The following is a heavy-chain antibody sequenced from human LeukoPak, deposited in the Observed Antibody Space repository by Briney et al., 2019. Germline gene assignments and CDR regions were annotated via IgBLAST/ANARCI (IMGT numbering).Heavy chain of an antibody. CDR1: GGSISSSSYY. CDR3: ARGRRDGYTLYYMDV. V-gene: IGHV4-39*01. D-gene: IGHD5-24*01. Sequence: SETLSLTCTVAGGSISSSSYYWGWIRQPPGKGLEWIGSIYYSGTTHYNPSLKSRVTISVDTSKNQFSLKLSSVTAADTAVYYCARGRRDGYTLYYMDVWAKGTTVTISS. J-gene: IGHJ6*03. CDR2: IYYSGTT.